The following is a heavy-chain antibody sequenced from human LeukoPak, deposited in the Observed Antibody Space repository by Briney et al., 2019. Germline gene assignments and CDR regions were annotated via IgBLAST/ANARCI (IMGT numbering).Heavy chain of an antibody. CDR1: GFPFSSYW. Sequence: GGSLRLSCAASGFPFSSYWMHWVRQAPGKGLVWVSRIKSDGSSTNYADSVEGRFTISRDNAKNTLYLQMNSLRAEDTAVYYCARVWGGSTFDYWGQGTLVTVSS. V-gene: IGHV3-74*01. CDR2: IKSDGSST. CDR3: ARVWGGSTFDY. D-gene: IGHD3-16*01. J-gene: IGHJ4*02.